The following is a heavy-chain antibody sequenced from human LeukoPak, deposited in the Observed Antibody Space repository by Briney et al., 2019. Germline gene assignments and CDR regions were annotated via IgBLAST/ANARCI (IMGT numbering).Heavy chain of an antibody. V-gene: IGHV1-69*06. CDR3: ARGGSITTMVRGVIILDY. CDR1: GGTFSSYA. Sequence: SVKVSCKASGGTFSSYAISWERQAPGQGLEWMGGIIPIFGTANYAQKFQGRVTITADKSTSTAYTELSSLRSEDAAVYYCARGGSITTMVRGVIILDYWGQGTLVTVSS. D-gene: IGHD3-10*01. J-gene: IGHJ4*02. CDR2: IIPIFGTA.